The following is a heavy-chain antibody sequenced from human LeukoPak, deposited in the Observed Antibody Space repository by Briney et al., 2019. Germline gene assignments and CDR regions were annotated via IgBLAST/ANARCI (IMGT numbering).Heavy chain of an antibody. CDR2: ISGSGGST. J-gene: IGHJ4*02. CDR1: GLMFRSYA. V-gene: IGHV3-23*01. CDR3: SKVGDNSGSAMYYFDY. Sequence: GGSLRLSCAASGLMFRSYAMTWVRQAPGKGLEWVSTISGSGGSTYYADSVKGRFTISRDKSKNTLYLQMNSLRAEDTAVYYCSKVGDNSGSAMYYFDYWGQGTLVTVSS. D-gene: IGHD3-22*01.